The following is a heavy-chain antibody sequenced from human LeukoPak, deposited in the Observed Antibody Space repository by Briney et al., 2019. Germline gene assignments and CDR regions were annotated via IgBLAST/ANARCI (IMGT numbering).Heavy chain of an antibody. CDR2: ISYIGST. Sequence: PSETLSLTCTVSGGSFTTHYWSWIRQPPGKGLEWIGYISYIGSTNYNPSLKSRVTISIDTSKNEVSLTLTSVTAADTAVYYCASDSISMNAFDAWGQGTMVTVAS. J-gene: IGHJ3*01. CDR3: ASDSISMNAFDA. D-gene: IGHD3-22*01. V-gene: IGHV4-59*11. CDR1: GGSFTTHY.